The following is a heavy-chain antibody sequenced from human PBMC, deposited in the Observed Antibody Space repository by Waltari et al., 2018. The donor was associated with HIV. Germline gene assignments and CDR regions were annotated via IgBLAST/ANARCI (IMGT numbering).Heavy chain of an antibody. CDR2: IKTKSEGEAG. V-gene: IGHV3-15*05. CDR3: TTEEAYDPATYFDY. J-gene: IGHJ4*02. D-gene: IGHD3-10*01. CDR1: GCPFSDSG. Sequence: ESGGDLLKPGGCLTRSCVVAGCPFSDSGMSWVGQPPGTGMGWDGRIKTKSEGEAGEYAEAVKGRFIISSDDYGNVLSFQMNRLRIDDTAVYFCTTEEAYDPATYFDYWGRGALVTVSS.